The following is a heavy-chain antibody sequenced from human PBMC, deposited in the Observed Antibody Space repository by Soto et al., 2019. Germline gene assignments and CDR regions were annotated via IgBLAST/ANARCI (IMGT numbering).Heavy chain of an antibody. CDR2: IYSGGST. CDR3: ARVTYGWYYYYGMDV. CDR1: GFTVSSNY. J-gene: IGHJ6*02. V-gene: IGHV3-53*01. Sequence: EVQLVESGVGLIQPGGSLRLSCAASGFTVSSNYMSWVRQAPGKGLEWVSVIYSGGSTYYADSVKGRFTISRDNSKNTLYLQMNSLRAEDTAVYYCARVTYGWYYYYGMDVWGQGTTVTVSS. D-gene: IGHD3-16*01.